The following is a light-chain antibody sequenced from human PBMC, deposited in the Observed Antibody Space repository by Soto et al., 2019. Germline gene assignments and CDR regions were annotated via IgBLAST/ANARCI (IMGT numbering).Light chain of an antibody. CDR3: QSYDSSLSQGV. CDR2: GNS. V-gene: IGLV1-40*01. J-gene: IGLJ3*02. CDR1: SSNIGAGYD. Sequence: QLVLTQPPSVSGAPGQRVTISCTGSSSNIGAGYDVHWYQQLPGTAPKLLIYGNSNRPSGVPDRFSGSKSGTSASVAITGLQAEDEADYYCQSYDSSLSQGVFGGGTKLTVL.